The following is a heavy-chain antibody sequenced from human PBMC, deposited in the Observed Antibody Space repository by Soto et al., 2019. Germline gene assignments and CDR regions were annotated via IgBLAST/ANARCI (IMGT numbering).Heavy chain of an antibody. J-gene: IGHJ4*02. D-gene: IGHD3-10*01. CDR3: ARSNYYGSLILGG. CDR2: IYYSGST. CDR1: GGSISSYY. V-gene: IGHV4-59*01. Sequence: ASETLSLTCTVSGGSISSYYWSWIRQPPGKGLEWIGYIYYSGSTNYNPSLKSRVTISVDTSKNQFSLKLSSVTAADTAVYYCARSNYYGSLILGGWGQGTLVTVSS.